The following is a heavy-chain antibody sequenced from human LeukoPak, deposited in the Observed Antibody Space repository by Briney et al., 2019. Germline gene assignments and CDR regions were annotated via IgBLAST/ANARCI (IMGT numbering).Heavy chain of an antibody. CDR2: IIPIFGTA. D-gene: IGHD5-12*01. J-gene: IGHJ4*02. CDR3: AREYSGYDFFLDY. Sequence: SVKVSFKASGGTFSSYAISWVRQAPGQGLEWMGGIIPIFGTANYAQKFQGRVTITTDESTSTAYMELSSLRSEDTAVYYCAREYSGYDFFLDYWGQGTLVTVSS. CDR1: GGTFSSYA. V-gene: IGHV1-69*05.